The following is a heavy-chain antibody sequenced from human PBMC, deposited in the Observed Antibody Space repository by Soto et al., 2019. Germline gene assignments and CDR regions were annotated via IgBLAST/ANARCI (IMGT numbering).Heavy chain of an antibody. Sequence: QITLKESGPTLVKPTQTLTLTCTFSGFSLSTSGVGVGWIRQPPGKALEWLALIYWDDDKRSSPSLKSRLTITKDTSKNQVVLTMTNMDPVDTATYYCPHRRGGAAVFDPWGQGTLVTVSS. CDR1: GFSLSTSGVG. D-gene: IGHD6-13*01. CDR3: PHRRGGAAVFDP. J-gene: IGHJ5*02. V-gene: IGHV2-5*02. CDR2: IYWDDDK.